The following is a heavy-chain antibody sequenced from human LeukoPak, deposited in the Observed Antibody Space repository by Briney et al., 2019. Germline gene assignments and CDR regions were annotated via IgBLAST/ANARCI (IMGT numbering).Heavy chain of an antibody. CDR1: GGSISSYY. V-gene: IGHV4-4*07. J-gene: IGHJ4*02. D-gene: IGHD3-22*01. CDR3: ARDRYYYDSGGSRFDY. CDR2: IYTSGST. Sequence: PSETLSLTCTVSGGSISSYYWSWIRQPAGKGLEWIGRIYTSGSTNYNPSLKSRVTMSVDTSKNQFSLKLSSVTAADTAAYYCARDRYYYDSGGSRFDYWGQGTLVTVSS.